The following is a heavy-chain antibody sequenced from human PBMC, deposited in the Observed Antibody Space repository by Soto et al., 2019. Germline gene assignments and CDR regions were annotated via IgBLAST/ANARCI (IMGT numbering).Heavy chain of an antibody. CDR3: AREVSLGATYFDY. V-gene: IGHV3-33*01. D-gene: IGHD1-26*01. J-gene: IGHJ4*02. Sequence: QVQLVESGGGVVQPGRSLRLSCAASGFTFSSYGMHWDRQAPGKGLEWVAVIWYDGSNKYYADSVKGRFTISRDNSKNTLYLQMNSLRAEDTAVYYCAREVSLGATYFDYWGQGTLVTVSS. CDR1: GFTFSSYG. CDR2: IWYDGSNK.